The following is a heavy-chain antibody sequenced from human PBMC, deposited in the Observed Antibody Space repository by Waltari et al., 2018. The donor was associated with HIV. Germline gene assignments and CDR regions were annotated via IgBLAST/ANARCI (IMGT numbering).Heavy chain of an antibody. D-gene: IGHD6-13*01. CDR1: GFTFSSYW. J-gene: IGHJ6*02. CDR2: INSDGSST. CDR3: ASGYSSSWRSDYYYYGMDV. Sequence: EVQMVESGGGLVQPGGSLRLSCAASGFTFSSYWMHWVRQAPGKGLVGVSLINSDGSSTSYADSVKGRFTISRDNAKNTLYLQMNSLRAEDTAVYYCASGYSSSWRSDYYYYGMDVWGQGTTVTVSS. V-gene: IGHV3-74*01.